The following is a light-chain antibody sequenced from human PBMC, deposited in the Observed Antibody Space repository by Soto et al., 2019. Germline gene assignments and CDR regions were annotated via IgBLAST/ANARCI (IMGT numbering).Light chain of an antibody. CDR3: SSYTSSSTYV. Sequence: QPASVSGSPVQSITIACTGTSSDVGGYNYVSWYQQHPGKAPKLMIYEVSNRPSGVSNRFSGSKSGNTASLTISGLQAEDEADYYCSSYTSSSTYVFGTGTKVTVL. J-gene: IGLJ1*01. V-gene: IGLV2-14*01. CDR1: SSDVGGYNY. CDR2: EVS.